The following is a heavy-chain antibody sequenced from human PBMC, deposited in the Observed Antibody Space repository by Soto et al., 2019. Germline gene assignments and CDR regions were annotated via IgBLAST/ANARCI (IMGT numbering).Heavy chain of an antibody. CDR1: GGSFSPYY. CDR2: IYHSGPT. CDR3: ARHHDS. V-gene: IGHV4-59*08. Sequence: SETLSLTCTVSGGSFSPYYWSWIRQPPGKGLEWIGYIYHSGPTNYNPSLKSRLTISVDTSKNQFSLKLTSMTAADTAVYYCARHHDSWGQGTLVTVSS. J-gene: IGHJ4*02.